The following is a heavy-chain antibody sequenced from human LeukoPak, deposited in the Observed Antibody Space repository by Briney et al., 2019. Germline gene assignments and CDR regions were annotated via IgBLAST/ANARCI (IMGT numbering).Heavy chain of an antibody. CDR2: INHSGST. CDR3: ARSKGAYYIAFDI. V-gene: IGHV4-34*01. CDR1: GGSFSGYY. J-gene: IGHJ3*02. D-gene: IGHD2/OR15-2a*01. Sequence: SETLSLTCAVYGGSFSGYYWSWIRQPPGKGLEWIGEINHSGSTNYNPSLKSRVTISVDTSKNQFSLKLSSVTAADTAVCYCARSKGAYYIAFDIWGQGTMVTVSS.